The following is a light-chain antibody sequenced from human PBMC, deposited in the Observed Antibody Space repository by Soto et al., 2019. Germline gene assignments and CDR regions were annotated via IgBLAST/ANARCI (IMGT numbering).Light chain of an antibody. V-gene: IGKV3-20*01. Sequence: EIVMTRSPAPLSVSPGERATLSCRASKSVSSNLAWYQQKPGQSPRLLIYGASGRATGLPDRFSGSGSGTDFSLTISRLEPEDFAVYYCQQYTSSLITFGQGTRLEIK. CDR2: GAS. CDR1: KSVSSN. J-gene: IGKJ5*01. CDR3: QQYTSSLIT.